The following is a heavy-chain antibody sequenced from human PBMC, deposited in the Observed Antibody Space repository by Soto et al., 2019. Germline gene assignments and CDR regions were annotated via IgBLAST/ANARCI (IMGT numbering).Heavy chain of an antibody. J-gene: IGHJ4*02. CDR2: IYHSGST. V-gene: IGHV4-4*02. CDR3: AKDIYYFDY. CDR1: GGSIRSSNW. Sequence: PSETLSLTCTVSGGSIRSSNWWSWVRQPPGKGLEWIGEIYHSGSTNYNPSLESRVTISVDKSKNQFSLKLSSLTAADTAGYYCAKDIYYFDYWGQGTLVTVSS.